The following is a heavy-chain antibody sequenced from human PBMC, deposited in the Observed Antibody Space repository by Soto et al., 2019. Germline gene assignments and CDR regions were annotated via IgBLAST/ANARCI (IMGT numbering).Heavy chain of an antibody. J-gene: IGHJ4*02. V-gene: IGHV3-21*01. D-gene: IGHD4-4*01. CDR3: ARVPVTLSPFDY. CDR1: GFTFSSYS. Sequence: GGSLSLSCAASGFTFSSYSMNWVRQAPGKGLEWVSSISSSSSYIYYADSVKGRFTISRDNAKNSLYLQMNSLRAEDTAVYYCARVPVTLSPFDYWGQGTLVTVSS. CDR2: ISSSSSYI.